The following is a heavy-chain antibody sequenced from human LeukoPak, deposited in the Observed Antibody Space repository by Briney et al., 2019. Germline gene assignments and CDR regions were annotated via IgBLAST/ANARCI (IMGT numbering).Heavy chain of an antibody. CDR2: IKSHTDGGIT. Sequence: GGSLRLSCTASTFTFSTAWMSWVRQAPGEGLECIGRIKSHTDGGITDYATPVKGKFTISRDDSKNTVYLRMNSLKTEDTAVYYCTTDEGGPWGQGTLVTVSS. J-gene: IGHJ5*02. CDR1: TFTFSTAW. CDR3: TTDEGGP. V-gene: IGHV3-15*01.